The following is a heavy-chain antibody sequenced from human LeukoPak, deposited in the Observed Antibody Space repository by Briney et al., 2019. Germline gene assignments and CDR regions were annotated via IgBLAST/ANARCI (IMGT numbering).Heavy chain of an antibody. D-gene: IGHD3-22*01. CDR1: GFTVSSNY. J-gene: IGHJ6*02. CDR2: IYSGGNT. Sequence: GGSLRLSCTASGFTVSSNYMSWVRQAPGKGLEWVSVIYSGGNTYYADSVKGRFTISRDNSKNTLYLQMNSLKAEDTAVYYCARPLFGGYSSYYGMDVWGQGTTVTVSS. CDR3: ARPLFGGYSSYYGMDV. V-gene: IGHV3-66*04.